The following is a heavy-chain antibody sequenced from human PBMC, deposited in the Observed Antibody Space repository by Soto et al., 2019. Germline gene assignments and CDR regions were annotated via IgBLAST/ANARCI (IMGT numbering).Heavy chain of an antibody. CDR1: GFTFTTYT. J-gene: IGHJ4*02. CDR2: INGGQGRT. Sequence: AGGSLRLSCAASGFTFTTYTMNWVRQAPGKGLEWVSAINGGQGRTYYADSVKGRFTISRDNSKNMLFLQMNSLRAEDTAVYYCAKYRHPDRLWTFDHWCQGPPVTVSS. CDR3: AKYRHPDRLWTFDH. V-gene: IGHV3-23*01. D-gene: IGHD3-3*01.